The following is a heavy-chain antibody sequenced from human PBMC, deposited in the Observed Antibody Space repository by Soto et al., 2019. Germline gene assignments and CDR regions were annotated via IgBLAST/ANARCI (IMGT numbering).Heavy chain of an antibody. D-gene: IGHD5-18*01. Sequence: GESLKISCKGSGYSFTSYWISWVRQMPGKGLEWMGRIDPSDSYTNYSPSFQGHVTISADKSISTAYLQWSSLKASDTAMYYCAISRADTAMVISYYYYGMDVWGQGTTVTVSS. V-gene: IGHV5-10-1*01. CDR3: AISRADTAMVISYYYYGMDV. J-gene: IGHJ6*02. CDR1: GYSFTSYW. CDR2: IDPSDSYT.